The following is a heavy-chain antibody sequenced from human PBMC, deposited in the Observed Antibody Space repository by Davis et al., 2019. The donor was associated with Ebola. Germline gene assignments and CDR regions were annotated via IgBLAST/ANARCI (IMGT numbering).Heavy chain of an antibody. CDR1: GYTFTSYA. V-gene: IGHV1-3*01. J-gene: IGHJ6*02. CDR3: ARERAGGMDV. CDR2: INAGNGNP. Sequence: ASVKVSCKASGYTFTSYALHWVRQAPGQRREWMGWINAGNGNPKYSQKFQGRVTITRDTSASTAYMELSSLRSEDTAVYYCARERAGGMDVWGQGTTVTVSS. D-gene: IGHD3-10*01.